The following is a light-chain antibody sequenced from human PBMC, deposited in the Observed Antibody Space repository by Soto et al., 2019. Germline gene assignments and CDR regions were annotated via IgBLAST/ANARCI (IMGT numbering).Light chain of an antibody. CDR3: QQYGSVPLT. Sequence: EIVLTQSPGTLSLSPGERATLSCRASQSVSTSYLAWYQQKPGQAPTLLIYGASSRATGIPDRFSGSGSGADFTLTISRLEPEDFAVYYCQQYGSVPLTFGGGTKVEIK. CDR2: GAS. V-gene: IGKV3-20*01. J-gene: IGKJ4*01. CDR1: QSVSTSY.